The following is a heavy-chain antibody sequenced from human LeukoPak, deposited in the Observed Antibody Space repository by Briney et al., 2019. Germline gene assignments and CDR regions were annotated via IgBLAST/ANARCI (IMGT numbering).Heavy chain of an antibody. CDR1: GGSIRSGGYY. CDR3: ARLGDGYTSNSPDAFDI. D-gene: IGHD5-24*01. V-gene: IGHV4-31*03. Sequence: SETLSLACIVSGGSIRSGGYYWSWIRQHPGKGLEWIGYIYYSGNAYYNPSLTSRVTISIDTSKNQFALKMSSVTAADTAVYYCARLGDGYTSNSPDAFDIWGQGTMVTVSS. J-gene: IGHJ3*02. CDR2: IYYSGNA.